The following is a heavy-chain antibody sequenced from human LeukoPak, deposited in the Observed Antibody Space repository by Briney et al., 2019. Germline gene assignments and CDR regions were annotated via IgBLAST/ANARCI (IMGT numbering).Heavy chain of an antibody. J-gene: IGHJ4*02. Sequence: KPSETLSLTCTVSGASISSSTYYWGWIRQPPGKGLERIGSIYYSGDTYYTPSLKSRLTISVDTSRNQFSLNLSSVTAADTAVYYCARLRGYTYGPPGYWGQGTLVTVSS. D-gene: IGHD5-18*01. CDR1: GASISSSTYY. V-gene: IGHV4-39*01. CDR3: ARLRGYTYGPPGY. CDR2: IYYSGDT.